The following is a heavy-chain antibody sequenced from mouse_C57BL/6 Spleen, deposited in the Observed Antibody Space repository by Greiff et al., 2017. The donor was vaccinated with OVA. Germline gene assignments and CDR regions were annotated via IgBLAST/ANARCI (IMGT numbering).Heavy chain of an antibody. V-gene: IGHV1-76*01. Sequence: QVQLKESGAELVRPGASVKLSCKASGYTFTDYYINWVKQRPGQGLEWIARIYPGSGNTYYNEKFKGKATLTAEKSSSTSYMQLSSLTSDDSAVYFCARWDYFDYWGQGTTLTVSP. CDR1: GYTFTDYY. CDR3: ARWDYFDY. CDR2: IYPGSGNT. J-gene: IGHJ2*01.